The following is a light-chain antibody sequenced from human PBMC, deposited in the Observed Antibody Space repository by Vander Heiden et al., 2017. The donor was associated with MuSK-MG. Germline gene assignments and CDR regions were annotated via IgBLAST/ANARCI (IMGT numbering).Light chain of an antibody. V-gene: IGLV6-57*01. CDR1: SGSIAINY. Sequence: NFVLTQPHSVSESPGTTVTNSCTRSSGSIAINYVQWYPQRPGISPPPVIYEDNHSPSAVPARFSGSIDSSSTSASPTISVLKAEDEAYYYSQSYDSTFVVFGGGTKLTVL. J-gene: IGLJ2*01. CDR2: EDN. CDR3: QSYDSTFVV.